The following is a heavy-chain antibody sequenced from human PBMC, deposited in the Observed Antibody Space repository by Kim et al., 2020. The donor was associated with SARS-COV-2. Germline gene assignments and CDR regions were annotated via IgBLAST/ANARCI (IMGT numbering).Heavy chain of an antibody. J-gene: IGHJ5*02. Sequence: TYYADAVKGRFTIARNNSKNTLYLQMNSLRAEDTAVYYCARDRGDGWFDPWGQGTLVTVSS. V-gene: IGHV3-53*04. CDR2: T. CDR3: ARDRGDGWFDP. D-gene: IGHD2-21*02.